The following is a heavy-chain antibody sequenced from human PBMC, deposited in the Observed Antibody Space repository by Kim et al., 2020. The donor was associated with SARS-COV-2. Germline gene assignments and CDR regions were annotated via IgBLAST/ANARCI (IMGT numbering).Heavy chain of an antibody. V-gene: IGHV3-74*01. D-gene: IGHD6-19*01. Sequence: GVSGKCRITIARDNAKNPLYLQMNSLRAEDTAVYYCARRQFTSGWYYMDYWGQGTLVTVSS. CDR3: ARRQFTSGWYYMDY. J-gene: IGHJ4*02.